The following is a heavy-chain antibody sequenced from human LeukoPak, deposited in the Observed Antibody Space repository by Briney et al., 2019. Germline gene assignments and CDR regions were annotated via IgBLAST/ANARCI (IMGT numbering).Heavy chain of an antibody. CDR3: AREKAYCSSTSCYSHFDY. CDR2: ISAYNGNT. J-gene: IGHJ4*02. V-gene: IGHV1-18*01. Sequence: ASVKVSCKASGYTFTSYGISWVRQAPGQGLEWMGWISAYNGNTNYAQKLQGRVTMTTDTSTSTAYMELRSLRSDDTAVYYCAREKAYCSSTSCYSHFDYWGQGTLVTVSS. D-gene: IGHD2-2*01. CDR1: GYTFTSYG.